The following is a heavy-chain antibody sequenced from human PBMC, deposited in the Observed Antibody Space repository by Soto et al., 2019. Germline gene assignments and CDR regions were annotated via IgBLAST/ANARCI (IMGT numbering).Heavy chain of an antibody. D-gene: IGHD6-19*01. Sequence: PGGSLRLSCAASGFTFSSYSMNWVRQAPGKGLEWVSYISSSSSTIYYADSVKGRFTISRDNAKNSLYLQMNSLRAEDTAVYYCARDPQWLVCDYWGQGTLVTVSS. CDR1: GFTFSSYS. CDR3: ARDPQWLVCDY. J-gene: IGHJ4*02. V-gene: IGHV3-48*01. CDR2: ISSSSSTI.